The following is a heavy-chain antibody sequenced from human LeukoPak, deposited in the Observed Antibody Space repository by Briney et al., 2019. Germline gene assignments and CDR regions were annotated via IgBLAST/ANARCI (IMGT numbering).Heavy chain of an antibody. CDR3: AKEPTSYSSGWYFQD. Sequence: GGSLRLSCAASGFTFSNYGMQWVRQAPGKGLEWLAVVSHDGGTKFYADSVKGRFTISRDNSKNTLDLEMYGLRTEDTAVYYRAKEPTSYSSGWYFQDWGQGTLVTVSS. V-gene: IGHV3-30*18. J-gene: IGHJ1*01. CDR1: GFTFSNYG. CDR2: VSHDGGTK. D-gene: IGHD6-25*01.